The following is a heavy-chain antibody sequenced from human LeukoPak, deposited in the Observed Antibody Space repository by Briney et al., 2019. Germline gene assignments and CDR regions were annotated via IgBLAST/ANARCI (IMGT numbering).Heavy chain of an antibody. J-gene: IGHJ4*02. D-gene: IGHD2-2*01. CDR2: IKQDGREM. V-gene: IGHV3-7*04. CDR3: AREKISCLDY. CDR1: GFTFSNYW. Sequence: PGGSLRLSCAASGFTFSNYWMSWVRQAPGKGLEWVANIKQDGREMYYVDSVKGRFTISRDNAKNSLYLQMNSLRAEDTAVYYCAREKISCLDYWGQGTMVTVSS.